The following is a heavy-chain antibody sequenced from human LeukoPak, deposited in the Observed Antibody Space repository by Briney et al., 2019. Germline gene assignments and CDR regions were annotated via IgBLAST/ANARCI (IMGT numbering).Heavy chain of an antibody. CDR2: ISSNSDYI. Sequence: GGSLRLSCAASGFTFSSYSINWVRQAPGKGLEWVSSISSNSDYIYYADSVKGRFTISRDNAKNSLYLQMNSLRAEDTAVYYCARGLCGGDCYDYWGQGTLVTVSS. CDR1: GFTFSSYS. CDR3: ARGLCGGDCYDY. D-gene: IGHD2-21*01. V-gene: IGHV3-21*01. J-gene: IGHJ4*02.